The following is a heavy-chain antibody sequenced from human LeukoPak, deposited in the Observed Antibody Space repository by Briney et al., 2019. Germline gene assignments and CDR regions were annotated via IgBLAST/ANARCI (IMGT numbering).Heavy chain of an antibody. V-gene: IGHV3-64D*06. CDR3: AALVVAGSDFDY. J-gene: IGHJ4*02. D-gene: IGHD6-19*01. CDR2: ISSNGGST. CDR1: GFXFSSYA. Sequence: PGGSLRLSCSASGFXFSSYAIYWVRQAPGKGLESVTGISSNGGSTYYADSVKGRFIISRDNSKNTVYLQMSSLRPDDTAVYYCAALVVAGSDFDYWGQGTLVTVSS.